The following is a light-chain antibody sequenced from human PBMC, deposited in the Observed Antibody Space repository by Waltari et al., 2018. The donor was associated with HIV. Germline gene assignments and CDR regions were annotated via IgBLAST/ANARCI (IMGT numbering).Light chain of an antibody. V-gene: IGKV1-9*01. J-gene: IGKJ4*01. Sequence: PPFLSASAVDRVTITCRANQTISTYLVWYQQKPGKGPQLLIFGASTLQTGVPSRFSGSGSGTEFVLTITSVQSEDFATYYCQQVNSYPLTFGGGTKVEVK. CDR1: QTISTY. CDR3: QQVNSYPLT. CDR2: GAS.